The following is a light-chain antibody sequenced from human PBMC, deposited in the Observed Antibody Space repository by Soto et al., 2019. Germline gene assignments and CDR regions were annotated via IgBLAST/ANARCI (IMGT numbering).Light chain of an antibody. CDR3: QQYGSSPGT. Sequence: EIVLTQSPGTLSLSPGERATLSCRASQSVSSSYLAWYQQKPGQAPSLLIYDTSTRATGIPDRFIGSGSGTDFALTISRVEPEDFAMYFCQQYGSSPGTFGQGTKVDI. J-gene: IGKJ1*01. CDR2: DTS. CDR1: QSVSSSY. V-gene: IGKV3-20*01.